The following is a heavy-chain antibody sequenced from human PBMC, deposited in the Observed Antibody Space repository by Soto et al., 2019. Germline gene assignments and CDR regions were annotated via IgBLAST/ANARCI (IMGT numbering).Heavy chain of an antibody. CDR3: ARVDRHYDFWSGYYSSIVNYYGMDV. CDR1: GFTFSSYA. V-gene: IGHV3-30-3*01. Sequence: GGSLRLSCAASGFTFSSYAMHWVRQAPGKGLEWVAVISYDGSSKYYADSVKGRFTISRDNSKNTLYLQMNSLRAEDTAVYYCARVDRHYDFWSGYYSSIVNYYGMDVWGQGTTVTVSS. J-gene: IGHJ6*02. CDR2: ISYDGSSK. D-gene: IGHD3-3*01.